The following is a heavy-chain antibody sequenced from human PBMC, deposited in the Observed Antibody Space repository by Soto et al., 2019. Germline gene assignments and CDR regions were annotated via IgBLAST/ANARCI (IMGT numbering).Heavy chain of an antibody. D-gene: IGHD3-9*01. CDR1: SGSISSSSFY. CDR3: VILYPYHSSYCMHV. Sequence: SETLSLTCTVSSGSISSSSFYWGWIRQPPGKGLEWIGSIYYTGSTYYNPSLKSRVTISIDRSKNHFSLKMSSVTAADTAVYYCVILYPYHSSYCMHVWCQGTTLTLS. CDR2: IYYTGST. V-gene: IGHV4-39*02. J-gene: IGHJ6*02.